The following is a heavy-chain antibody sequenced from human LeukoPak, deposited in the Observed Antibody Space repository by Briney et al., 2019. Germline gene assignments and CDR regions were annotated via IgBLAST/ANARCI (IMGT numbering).Heavy chain of an antibody. V-gene: IGHV5-51*01. Sequence: GESLKISCKGSGYSFTSYWIGWVRQMPGKGLEWMGIIYPGDSDTRYSPSFQGQVTISADKSISTAYLQWSSLKASDTAMYYCARRTDGYNLEDAFDIWGQGTMVTVSS. CDR3: ARRTDGYNLEDAFDI. J-gene: IGHJ3*02. CDR1: GYSFTSYW. CDR2: IYPGDSDT. D-gene: IGHD5-24*01.